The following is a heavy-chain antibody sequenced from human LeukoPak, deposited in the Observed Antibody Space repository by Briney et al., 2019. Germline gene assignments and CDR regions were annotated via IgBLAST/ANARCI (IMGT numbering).Heavy chain of an antibody. CDR3: ARETAGYYDSSGLWGPYYFDY. D-gene: IGHD3-22*01. CDR2: INHSGST. V-gene: IGHV4-34*01. Sequence: SETLSLTCAVYGGSFSGYYWSWIRQPPGKGLEWIGEINHSGSTNYNPSLKSRVTKSVDTSKNQFSLKLSSVTAADTAVYYCARETAGYYDSSGLWGPYYFDYWGQGTLVTVSS. J-gene: IGHJ4*02. CDR1: GGSFSGYY.